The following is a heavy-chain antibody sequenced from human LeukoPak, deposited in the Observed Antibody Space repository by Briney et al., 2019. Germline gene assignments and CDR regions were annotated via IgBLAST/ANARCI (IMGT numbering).Heavy chain of an antibody. D-gene: IGHD3-10*01. CDR2: INPNSGGT. CDR3: ARDNYYGSGSSEGFDY. V-gene: IGHV1-2*02. J-gene: IGHJ4*02. CDR1: GYTFTGYY. Sequence: ASVKVSCKASGYTFTGYYMHWVRQAPGQGLEWMGWINPNSGGTNYAQKLQGRVTMTTDTSTSTAYMELRSLRSDDTAVYYCARDNYYGSGSSEGFDYWGQGTLVTVSS.